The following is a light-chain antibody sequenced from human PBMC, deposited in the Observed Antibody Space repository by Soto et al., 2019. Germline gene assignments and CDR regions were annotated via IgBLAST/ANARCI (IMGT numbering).Light chain of an antibody. CDR1: SSDVGGYNY. Sequence: QSVLTQPASVSGSPGQSITISCTGTSSDVGGYNYVSWYQQYPGKAPKLMIFDVSYRPSGVSNHFSGSKSGNTASLTISGLQAEDEADYYCSSYTSSSSNVFGTGTKVTVL. J-gene: IGLJ1*01. CDR3: SSYTSSSSNV. CDR2: DVS. V-gene: IGLV2-14*01.